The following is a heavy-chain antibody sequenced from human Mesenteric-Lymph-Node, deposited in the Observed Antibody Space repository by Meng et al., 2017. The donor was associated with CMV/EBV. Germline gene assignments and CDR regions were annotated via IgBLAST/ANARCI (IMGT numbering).Heavy chain of an antibody. V-gene: IGHV2-5*01. CDR2: IYWHDDK. J-gene: IGHJ4*02. Sequence: CTFSRFSLSASPVGVGWIRQPPGKALEWLALIYWHDDKRYSPSLSHRLTITKDTSKNQVVLALTNMDPVDTATYYCARMDSSSAPNYWGQGTLVTVSS. D-gene: IGHD6-6*01. CDR1: RFSLSASPVG. CDR3: ARMDSSSAPNY.